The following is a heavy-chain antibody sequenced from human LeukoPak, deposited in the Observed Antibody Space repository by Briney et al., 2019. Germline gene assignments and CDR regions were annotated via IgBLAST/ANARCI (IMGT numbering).Heavy chain of an antibody. J-gene: IGHJ4*02. CDR3: ARDLHGSPDW. D-gene: IGHD2-2*03. CDR1: GFTFTTFW. V-gene: IGHV3-74*01. CDR2: INTNGRTT. Sequence: GGSLRLSCAASGFTFTTFWMNWVRQAPGEGLVWVSLINTNGRTTTYADSVKGRFTISRDNAKNTPYLQMNSLRAEDTAVYYCARDLHGSPDWWGQGTLVTVSS.